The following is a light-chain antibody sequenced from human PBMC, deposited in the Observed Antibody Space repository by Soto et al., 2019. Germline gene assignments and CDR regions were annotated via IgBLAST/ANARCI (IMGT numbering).Light chain of an antibody. V-gene: IGKV1-27*01. J-gene: IGKJ1*01. CDR1: QGISNY. CDR2: AAS. CDR3: QKYNSAPWT. Sequence: DIQMTQSPSSLPTSVGDGVTITCRASQGISNYLAWYQQKPGKVPKLLIYAASTLQSGVPSRFSGSGSGTDFTLTISSLQPEDVATYYCQKYNSAPWTFGQGTKVDIK.